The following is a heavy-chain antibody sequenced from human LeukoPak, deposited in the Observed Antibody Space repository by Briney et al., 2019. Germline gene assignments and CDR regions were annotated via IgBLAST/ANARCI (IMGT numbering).Heavy chain of an antibody. CDR3: AREVAQFDH. CDR1: GFTFSSFA. J-gene: IGHJ4*02. CDR2: ISGSGGTT. V-gene: IGHV3-23*01. D-gene: IGHD5-12*01. Sequence: GGSLRLSCAVSGFTFSSFALSWVRQAPGKGLEWVSAISGSGGTTHYADSVKGRFTISRDNSKNTLYMQMNSLRAEDTAVYYCAREVAQFDHWGQGTLVTVSS.